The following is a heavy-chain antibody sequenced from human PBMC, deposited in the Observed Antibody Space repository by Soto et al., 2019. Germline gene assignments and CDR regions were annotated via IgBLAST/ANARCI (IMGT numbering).Heavy chain of an antibody. CDR2: IYYSGST. CDR1: GGSISSYY. D-gene: IGHD3-22*01. CDR3: ARASPDYYDSSGYYSGLDY. V-gene: IGHV4-59*01. Sequence: SETLSLTCTVSGGSISSYYWSWIRQPPGKGLEWIGYIYYSGSTNYNPSLKSRVTISVDTSKNQFSLKLSSVTAADTAVYYCARASPDYYDSSGYYSGLDYWGQGTLVTVS. J-gene: IGHJ4*02.